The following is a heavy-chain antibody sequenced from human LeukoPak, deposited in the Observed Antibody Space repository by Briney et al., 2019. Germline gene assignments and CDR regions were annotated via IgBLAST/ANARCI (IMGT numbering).Heavy chain of an antibody. CDR3: ARQSTMAGGDAFDI. D-gene: IGHD3-10*01. CDR2: IYYSGST. CDR1: GVSISSYY. Sequence: SETLSLTCTVSGVSISSYYWSWIRQPPGKGLEWIGYIYYSGSTHYNPSLKSRVTISVDTSKNQFSLKLSSVTAADTAVYYCARQSTMAGGDAFDIWGQGTMVTVSS. J-gene: IGHJ3*02. V-gene: IGHV4-59*08.